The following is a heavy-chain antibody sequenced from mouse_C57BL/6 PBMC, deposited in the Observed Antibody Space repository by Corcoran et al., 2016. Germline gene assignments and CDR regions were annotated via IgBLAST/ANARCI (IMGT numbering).Heavy chain of an antibody. CDR3: ARRLTGYFDY. CDR1: GYTFTTYG. D-gene: IGHD4-1*01. CDR2: INTYSGVP. J-gene: IGHJ2*01. Sequence: QIQLVQSGPELKKPGETVKISCKASGYTFTTYGMSWVKQAPGKGLKWMGWINTYSGVPTYADDFKGRFAFSLETSASTSYLQINNLKNEDTATNSCARRLTGYFDYWGQGTTLTVSS. V-gene: IGHV9-3*01.